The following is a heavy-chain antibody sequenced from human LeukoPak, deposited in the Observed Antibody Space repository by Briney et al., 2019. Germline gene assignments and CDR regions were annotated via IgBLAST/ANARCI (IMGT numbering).Heavy chain of an antibody. J-gene: IGHJ3*02. CDR1: GFTFSSYW. V-gene: IGHV3-74*01. D-gene: IGHD1-26*01. CDR3: TKEMGGSHHTYGAFEI. CDR2: INSDGGST. Sequence: GGSLRLSCAASGFTFSSYWMHWVRQAPGKGLVWVSRINSDGGSTSYTDSVKGRFTISRDNAKNSLYLQLNSLRAGDTAFYYCTKEMGGSHHTYGAFEIWGQGTLVIVSS.